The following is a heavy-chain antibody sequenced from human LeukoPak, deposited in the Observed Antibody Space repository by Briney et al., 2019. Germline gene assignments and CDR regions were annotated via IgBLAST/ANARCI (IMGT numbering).Heavy chain of an antibody. CDR2: IKQDGSEK. V-gene: IGHV3-7*01. J-gene: IGHJ6*02. CDR1: GFTFSSYW. CDR3: ARDQFYYYYGMDV. Sequence: GGSLRLSCAASGFTFSSYWMSWVRQAPGKGLEWVANIKQDGSEKYYVDSVKGRFTISRDNSKNTLYLQMNSLRAEDTAVYYCARDQFYYYYGMDVWGQGTTVTVSS.